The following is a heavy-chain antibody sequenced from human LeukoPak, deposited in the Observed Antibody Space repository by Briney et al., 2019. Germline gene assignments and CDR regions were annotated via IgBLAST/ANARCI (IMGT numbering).Heavy chain of an antibody. CDR3: ARETDYYGSGTYVY. J-gene: IGHJ4*01. CDR1: GGSFNSDA. CDR2: ILPSVTIA. Sequence: SVKVSCKASGGSFNSDAVSWVRQAPGQGLEWMGRILPSVTIATYAQKFQGRVTINADKSTNTVHMELSSLRSGDTAAYYCARETDYYGSGTYVYWGQGTLVTVSS. V-gene: IGHV1-69*04. D-gene: IGHD3-10*01.